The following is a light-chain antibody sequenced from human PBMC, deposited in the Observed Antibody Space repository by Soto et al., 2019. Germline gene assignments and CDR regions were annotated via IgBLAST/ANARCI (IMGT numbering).Light chain of an antibody. V-gene: IGKV1-39*01. CDR1: QSVRTH. Sequence: DIQMTQSPSSLSASIGDRVTITCRASQSVRTHLNWYHQKPGKAPELLIYAASSLLAGVPSRFSGSGSGTDFTLTISRLHPEDFGDYYCHQSYSPPRTCGQGTNLEIK. CDR2: AAS. J-gene: IGKJ2*01. CDR3: HQSYSPPRT.